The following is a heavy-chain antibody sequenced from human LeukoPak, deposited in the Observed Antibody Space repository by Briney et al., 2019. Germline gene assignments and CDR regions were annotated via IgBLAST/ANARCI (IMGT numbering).Heavy chain of an antibody. Sequence: GGSLRLSCAASGFTFSSYIMNWVRQAPGKGLEWVSSISSSSSYIYYADSVKGRFTISRDNAKNSLYLQMNSLRAEDTAVYYCARGYYDSSGYYGDAFDIWGQGTMVTVSS. CDR2: ISSSSSYI. J-gene: IGHJ3*02. V-gene: IGHV3-21*01. CDR1: GFTFSSYI. D-gene: IGHD3-22*01. CDR3: ARGYYDSSGYYGDAFDI.